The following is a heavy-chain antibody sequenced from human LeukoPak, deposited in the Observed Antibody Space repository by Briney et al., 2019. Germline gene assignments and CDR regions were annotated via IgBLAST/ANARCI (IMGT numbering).Heavy chain of an antibody. CDR3: ARVLLGTADY. J-gene: IGHJ4*02. V-gene: IGHV3-48*01. CDR1: GFTFSSYS. D-gene: IGHD7-27*01. Sequence: GGSLRLSCAASGFTFSSYSMNWVRQAPGKGLEWVSYISSSSSTIYYADSVKGRSTISRDNAKNSLYLQMNSLRAEDTAVYYCARVLLGTADYWGQGTLVTVSS. CDR2: ISSSSSTI.